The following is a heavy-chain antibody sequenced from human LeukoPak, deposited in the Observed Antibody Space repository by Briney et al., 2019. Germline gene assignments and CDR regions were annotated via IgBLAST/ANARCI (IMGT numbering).Heavy chain of an antibody. CDR1: GFTFSSYG. CDR2: IWYDGSNK. CDR3: ARVAVAGKIDY. V-gene: IGHV3-33*01. Sequence: QPGRSLRLSCAASGFTFSSYGMHWVRQAPGKGLEWVAVIWYDGSNKYYADSVKGRFTISRDNSKNTLYLQMNSLRAEDTAVYYCARVAVAGKIDYWGQGTLVTVSS. J-gene: IGHJ4*02. D-gene: IGHD6-19*01.